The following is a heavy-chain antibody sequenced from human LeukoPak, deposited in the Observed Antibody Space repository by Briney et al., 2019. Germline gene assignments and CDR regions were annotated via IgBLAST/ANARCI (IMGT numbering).Heavy chain of an antibody. CDR2: ISYDGSNK. CDR3: AKLTTAMAYYFDY. CDR1: GFTFSSYG. Sequence: GESLRLSCAASGFTFSSYGMHWVRQAPGKGLEWVAVISYDGSNKYYADSVKGRFTISRDNSKNTLYLQMNSLRAEDTAVYYCAKLTTAMAYYFDYWGQGTLVTVSS. J-gene: IGHJ4*02. D-gene: IGHD5-18*01. V-gene: IGHV3-30*18.